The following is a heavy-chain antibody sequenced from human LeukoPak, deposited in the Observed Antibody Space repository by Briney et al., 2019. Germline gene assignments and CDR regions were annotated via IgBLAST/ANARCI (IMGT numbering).Heavy chain of an antibody. D-gene: IGHD1-26*01. J-gene: IGHJ4*02. CDR1: GGSFSGYY. CDR2: INHSGST. Sequence: SETLSLTCAVYGGSFSGYYWNWIRQPPGKGLEWIGEINHSGSTNYIPSLKSRVTISVDTSKNQFSLKLSSVTAADTAVYYFSRGRRIVPIGATLSXFXXWGLXTLVTX. V-gene: IGHV4-34*01. CDR3: SRGRRIVPIGATLSXFXX.